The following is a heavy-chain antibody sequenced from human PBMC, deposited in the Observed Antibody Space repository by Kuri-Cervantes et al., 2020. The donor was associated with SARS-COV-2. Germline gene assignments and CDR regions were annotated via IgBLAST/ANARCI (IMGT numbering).Heavy chain of an antibody. V-gene: IGHV3-23*01. CDR1: CFTFSSYA. D-gene: IGHD1/OR15-1a*01. CDR2: ISGSGGST. J-gene: IGHJ6*03. Sequence: GESLKISCSASCFTFSSYAMSWVRQAPGRGLEWVSAISGSGGSTYYADSVKGRFTIYRDNSKNTLYLQMNSLRAEDTSVYYCARYVRAPSQNNYYMDVWGKGTTVTVSS. CDR3: ARYVRAPSQNNYYMDV.